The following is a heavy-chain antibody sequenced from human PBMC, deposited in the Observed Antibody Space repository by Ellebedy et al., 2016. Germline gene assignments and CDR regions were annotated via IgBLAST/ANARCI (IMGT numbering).Heavy chain of an antibody. Sequence: GESLKISXAASGFTFSDSTMHWVRQAPGKGLEWVAGISFDGRSEHYADSVKGRFTISRDNSKNTLYLQMNNLRVDDTALYYCRQGHYFDQWGQGALVTVSS. V-gene: IGHV3-30*04. CDR3: RQGHYFDQ. CDR1: GFTFSDST. CDR2: ISFDGRSE. J-gene: IGHJ4*02.